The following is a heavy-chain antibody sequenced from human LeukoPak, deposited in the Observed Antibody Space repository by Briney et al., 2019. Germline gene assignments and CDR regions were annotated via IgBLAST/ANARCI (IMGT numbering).Heavy chain of an antibody. D-gene: IGHD3-16*02. J-gene: IGHJ4*02. CDR3: TTDIKAVYDYVWGSYRPIY. CDR1: GFTFSNAW. CDR2: IKSKTDGGTI. Sequence: GGSLRLSCAASGFTFSNAWMSWARQAPGKGLEWVGRIKSKTDGGTIDYAAPVKGRFTISRDDSKNTLYLQMNSLKTEDTAVYYCTTDIKAVYDYVWGSYRPIYWGQGSLVTVSS. V-gene: IGHV3-15*01.